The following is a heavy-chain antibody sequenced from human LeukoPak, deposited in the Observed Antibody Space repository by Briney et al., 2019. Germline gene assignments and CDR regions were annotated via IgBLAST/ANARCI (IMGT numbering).Heavy chain of an antibody. D-gene: IGHD6-13*01. J-gene: IGHJ3*02. V-gene: IGHV1-8*01. CDR2: MNPNSGNT. CDR1: GYTFTSYD. CDR3: ARAHSSSWYRRAFDI. Sequence: GASVKVSCKASGYTFTSYDISWVRQATGQGLEWMGWMNPNSGNTGYAQKFQGRVTMTRNTSISTANMELSSLRSEDTAVYYCARAHSSSWYRRAFDIWGQGTMVTVSS.